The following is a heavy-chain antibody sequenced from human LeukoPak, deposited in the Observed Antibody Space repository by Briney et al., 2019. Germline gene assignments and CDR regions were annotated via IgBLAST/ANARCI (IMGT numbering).Heavy chain of an antibody. CDR1: GGSISSYY. Sequence: SETLSLTCTVSGGSISSYYWSWIRQPLGKGLEWIGYIYYSGSTNYNPSLKSRVTISVDTSKNQFSLKLSSVTAADTAVYYCAREGSGSRFDYWGQGTLVTVSS. V-gene: IGHV4-59*01. CDR3: AREGSGSRFDY. J-gene: IGHJ4*02. D-gene: IGHD1-26*01. CDR2: IYYSGST.